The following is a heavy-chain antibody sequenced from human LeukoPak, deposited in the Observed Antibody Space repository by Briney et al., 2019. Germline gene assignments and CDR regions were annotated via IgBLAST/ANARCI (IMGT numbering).Heavy chain of an antibody. D-gene: IGHD1-26*01. V-gene: IGHV6-1*01. CDR1: GDSVPSNSAA. Sequence: SQTLSLTCAISGDSVPSNSAAWNWIRQSPSRGLEWLGRTYYRSKWYNGYAISVKSRITVNPDTSKNQFSLQLNSVTPEDTALYYCARSGSYNGIYRDLDYWGQGTRVTVSS. CDR2: TYYRSKWYN. J-gene: IGHJ4*02. CDR3: ARSGSYNGIYRDLDY.